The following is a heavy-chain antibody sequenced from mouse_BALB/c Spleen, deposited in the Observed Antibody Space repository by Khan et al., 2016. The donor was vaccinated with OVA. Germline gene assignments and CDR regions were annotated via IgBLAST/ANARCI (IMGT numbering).Heavy chain of an antibody. D-gene: IGHD2-1*01. CDR1: GYTFTNYG. J-gene: IGHJ3*01. CDR2: INTYIGEP. V-gene: IGHV9-3-1*01. Sequence: QIQLVQSGPELKKPGETVKISCKASGYTFTNYGMNWVKQAPGQGLKWMGWINTYIGEPTYADDFKGRFAFYLDTSASTAYLQINNLKNEDTATYFCARSTGNYWFAYWGPGTLVTFSA. CDR3: ARSTGNYWFAY.